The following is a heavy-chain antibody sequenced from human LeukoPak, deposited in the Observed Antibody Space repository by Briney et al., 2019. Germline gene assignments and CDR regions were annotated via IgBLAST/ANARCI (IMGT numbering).Heavy chain of an antibody. CDR2: ISYDGSNK. J-gene: IGHJ4*02. CDR3: ARGISAGVDIFDFYYTRTNY. CDR1: GFTFSSYG. D-gene: IGHD3-3*01. V-gene: IGHV3-30*03. Sequence: GGSLRLSCAASGFTFSSYGMHWVRQAPGKGLEWVAVISYDGSNKYYADSVKGRFTISRDNSKNTLYLQMNSLRAEDTAVYYCARGISAGVDIFDFYYTRTNYWGQGTLVTVSS.